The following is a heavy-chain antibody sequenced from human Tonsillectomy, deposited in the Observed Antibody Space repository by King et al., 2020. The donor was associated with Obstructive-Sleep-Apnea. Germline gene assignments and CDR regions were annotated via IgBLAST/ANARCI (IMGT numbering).Heavy chain of an antibody. CDR3: ATFWDNRSGWSSDNYYYGMDV. V-gene: IGHV4-39*07. J-gene: IGHJ6*02. CDR2: INYSGSA. Sequence: LQLQESGPGLVKPSETLSLTCTVSGGSISRSSYYWGWIRQPPGRGLEWIGSINYSGSAYYNPSLKSRVTISVDTSKNQFSLKLSSVTPADTAVYYCATFWDNRSGWSSDNYYYGMDVWGQGTTVAVSS. D-gene: IGHD6-19*01. CDR1: GGSISRSSYY.